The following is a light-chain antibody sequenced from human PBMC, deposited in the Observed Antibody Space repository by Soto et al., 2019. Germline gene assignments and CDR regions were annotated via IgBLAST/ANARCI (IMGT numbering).Light chain of an antibody. J-gene: IGLJ1*01. CDR1: SSDVGGYNS. V-gene: IGLV2-14*01. CDR3: SSFTSSITYV. Sequence: QSALTQPASVSGSPGQSITISCTGTSSDVGGYNSVSWYRQDPGKAPKLMIYDVTNRPSAVSNRFSGSKSGNTASLTISGLQAEDEADYYCSSFTSSITYVFGTGTKSPS. CDR2: DVT.